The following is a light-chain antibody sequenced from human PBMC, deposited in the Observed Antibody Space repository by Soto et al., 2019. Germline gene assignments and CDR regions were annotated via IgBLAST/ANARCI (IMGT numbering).Light chain of an antibody. CDR2: DAS. Sequence: EIVLTQSPATVSLSPGERATLSCRASHSVSNYLAWYQQKPGQAPRLLIYDASNRATGIPARFSGSGSGTDFTLTISSLEPEDFAVYYCQQRSNWQITFGQGTRL. J-gene: IGKJ5*01. V-gene: IGKV3-11*01. CDR1: HSVSNY. CDR3: QQRSNWQIT.